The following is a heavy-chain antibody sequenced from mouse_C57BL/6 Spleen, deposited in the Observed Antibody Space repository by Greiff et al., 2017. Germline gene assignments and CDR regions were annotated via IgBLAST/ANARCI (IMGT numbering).Heavy chain of an antibody. CDR3: ARGDNYGKSFDY. Sequence: QVQLQQPGAELVKPGASVKLSCKASGYTFTSYWMHWVKQRPGQGLAWIGMIHPNSGSTNYNEKFKSKATLTVDKSSSTAYMQLSSLTSEDSAVYYCARGDNYGKSFDYWGQGTTLTVSS. J-gene: IGHJ2*01. V-gene: IGHV1-64*01. CDR2: IHPNSGST. D-gene: IGHD1-1*01. CDR1: GYTFTSYW.